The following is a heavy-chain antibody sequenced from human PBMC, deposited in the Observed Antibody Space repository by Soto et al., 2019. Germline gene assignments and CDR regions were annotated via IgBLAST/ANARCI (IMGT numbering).Heavy chain of an antibody. CDR2: IWFDGSNK. Sequence: GGSLRLSCAVSGFTFISYAIHWVRQAPGKGLEWVAIIWFDGSNKYYADSVKGRFSISRDNSKNTLFLQMDSLRAEGTAVYYCARGQLPAATTYFDFWGQGTLVTVSS. D-gene: IGHD2-15*01. CDR1: GFTFISYA. J-gene: IGHJ4*02. V-gene: IGHV3-33*01. CDR3: ARGQLPAATTYFDF.